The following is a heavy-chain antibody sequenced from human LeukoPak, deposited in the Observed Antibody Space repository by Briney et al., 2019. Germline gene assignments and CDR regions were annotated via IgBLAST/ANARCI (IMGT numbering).Heavy chain of an antibody. J-gene: IGHJ4*02. CDR1: GGSISSYY. D-gene: IGHD3-3*01. Sequence: SETLSLTCTVSGGSISSYYWRWIRQPPGKGLQWIGEINHSGSTNYNPSLKSRVTISVDTSKNQFSLKLSSVTAADTAVYYCARGADFWSGYYQYYFDYWGQGTLVTVSS. CDR3: ARGADFWSGYYQYYFDY. CDR2: INHSGST. V-gene: IGHV4-34*01.